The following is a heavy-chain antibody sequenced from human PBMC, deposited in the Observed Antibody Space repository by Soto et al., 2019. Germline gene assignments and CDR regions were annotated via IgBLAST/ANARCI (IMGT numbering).Heavy chain of an antibody. CDR3: ARFLRWFGDDRFYYYYGLDV. CDR2: VSGSRNGI. CDR1: GFTFSISS. D-gene: IGHD3-10*01. V-gene: IGHV3-23*01. Sequence: PGGSLRLSCAASGFTFSISSMAWVRQAPGKGLEWLSSVSGSRNGINYADSVKGRFTITRDNSRNTLYLQMNNVRAEDTALYYCARFLRWFGDDRFYYYYGLDVWGQGTTVTVSS. J-gene: IGHJ6*02.